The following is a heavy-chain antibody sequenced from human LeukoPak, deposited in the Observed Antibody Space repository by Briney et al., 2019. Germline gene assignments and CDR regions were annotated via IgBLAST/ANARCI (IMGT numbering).Heavy chain of an antibody. D-gene: IGHD3-22*01. V-gene: IGHV6-1*01. CDR1: GDSVSSNSAA. J-gene: IGHJ5*02. CDR3: ARLGYYYDSSGYSNGWFDP. Sequence: SQTLSLTCAISGDSVSSNSAAWNWIRQSPSRGLEWLGRTHYRSKWYNDYAVSVKSRITINPDTSKNQFSLQLNSVTPEDTAVYYCARLGYYYDSSGYSNGWFDPWGQGTLVTVSS. CDR2: THYRSKWYN.